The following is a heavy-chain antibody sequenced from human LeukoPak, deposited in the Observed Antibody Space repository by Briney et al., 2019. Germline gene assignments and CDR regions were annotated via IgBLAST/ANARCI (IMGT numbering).Heavy chain of an antibody. CDR1: GYTFTGYY. D-gene: IGHD2-2*01. CDR2: INPNSGDT. CDR3: ARGGSWSSISYSDY. Sequence: GASVKVSCKASGYTFTGYYIHWVRQAPGQGLEWMGWINPNSGDTKYEQRFQGRVTMTRDTSISTAYMELTRLRSDDAAVYFCARGGSWSSISYSDYWGQGTLVTVSS. V-gene: IGHV1-2*02. J-gene: IGHJ4*02.